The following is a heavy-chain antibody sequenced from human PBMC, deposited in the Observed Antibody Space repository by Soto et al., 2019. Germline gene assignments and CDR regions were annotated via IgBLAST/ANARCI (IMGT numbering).Heavy chain of an antibody. CDR1: GDTFNDRP. Sequence: QVQLVQSGAEVKKPGSSVKISCTASGDTFNDRPFTWVRRAPGQGLEWMGRVIPLLDASNYAEKFQDRVTITADKSTNAAYMERSGLKSEYSAIYYCASGKTQMTQDRMGFYYYMDVWGKGTTVTVSS. V-gene: IGHV1-69*08. CDR3: ASGKTQMTQDRMGFYYYMDV. D-gene: IGHD1-26*01. J-gene: IGHJ6*03. CDR2: VIPLLDAS.